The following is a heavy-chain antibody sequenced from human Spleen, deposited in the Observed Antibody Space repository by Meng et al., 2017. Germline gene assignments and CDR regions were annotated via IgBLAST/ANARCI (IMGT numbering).Heavy chain of an antibody. CDR3: AGGPYYYDNGNWFDP. J-gene: IGHJ5*02. CDR1: GGSINNNY. V-gene: IGHV4-4*07. D-gene: IGHD3-22*01. CDR2: IFPGGST. Sequence: SETLSLTCSVSGGSINNNYWSWIRQPVGKGLDWIGRIFPGGSTTYNPSLQSRVTMSVDTSKNQFSLKLSSVTAADTAVYYCAGGPYYYDNGNWFDPWGQGTLVTVSS.